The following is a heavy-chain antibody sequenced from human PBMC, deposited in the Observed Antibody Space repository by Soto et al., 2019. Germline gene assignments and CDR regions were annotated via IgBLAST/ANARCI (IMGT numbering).Heavy chain of an antibody. D-gene: IGHD3-22*01. Sequence: QLLLQESGPGLVKPSETLSLTCTVSGDSILDSTYYWAWIRQSPGKGLEWIGTIFYSGGTFYTPSLKRRVTMSVDTSNNQCSLKLSSVTAADTAVYYCARQASGYYYGWFDPWGQGTLVTVSS. CDR2: IFYSGGT. CDR1: GDSILDSTYY. V-gene: IGHV4-39*01. CDR3: ARQASGYYYGWFDP. J-gene: IGHJ5*02.